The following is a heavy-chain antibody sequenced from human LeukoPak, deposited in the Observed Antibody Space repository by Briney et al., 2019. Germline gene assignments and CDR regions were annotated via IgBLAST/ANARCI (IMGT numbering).Heavy chain of an antibody. CDR2: IFYSGST. D-gene: IGHD6-6*01. V-gene: IGHV4-39*07. CDR3: ARTGGQQLADFDY. Sequence: SETLSLTCSVSGASISSSSYYWGWVRQPPGKGLEWIGSIFYSGSTYHNPSLKSRVTISVDTSKNQFSLKLSSVTAADTAVYYCARTGGQQLADFDYWGQGTLVTVSS. CDR1: GASISSSSYY. J-gene: IGHJ4*02.